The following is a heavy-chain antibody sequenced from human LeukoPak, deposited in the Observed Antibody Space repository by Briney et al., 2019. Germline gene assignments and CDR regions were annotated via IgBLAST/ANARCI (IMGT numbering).Heavy chain of an antibody. V-gene: IGHV3-21*01. Sequence: GGSLRLSCAASGVTFSSYSMNWVRQAPGKGLEWVSSISSSSSYIYYADSVKGRFTISRDNAKKSVYLQMNSLRAEDTAVYYCARAYSERYGLGYYYMDVWGKGTTVTISS. CDR2: ISSSSSYI. J-gene: IGHJ6*03. D-gene: IGHD1-26*01. CDR1: GVTFSSYS. CDR3: ARAYSERYGLGYYYMDV.